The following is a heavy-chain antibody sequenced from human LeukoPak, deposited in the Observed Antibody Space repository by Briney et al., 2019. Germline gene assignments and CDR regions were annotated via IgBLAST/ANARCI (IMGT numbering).Heavy chain of an antibody. CDR3: VRVDNGGNYFDY. J-gene: IGHJ4*02. D-gene: IGHD4-23*01. V-gene: IGHV4-34*01. CDR2: INHSGST. CDR1: GGSFSGYY. Sequence: KSSETLALTCAVYGGSFSGYYWSWIRQPPGKGLEWIGEINHSGSTNYNPSLKSRLTISADTSKNQFSLRLSSVTAADTAVYYCVRVDNGGNYFDYWGQGTLVTVSS.